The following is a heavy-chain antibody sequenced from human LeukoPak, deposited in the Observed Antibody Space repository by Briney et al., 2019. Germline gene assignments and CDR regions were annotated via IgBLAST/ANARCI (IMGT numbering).Heavy chain of an antibody. Sequence: GGSLRLSCAASGFTFSSYWMHWVRHAPGKGLVWVSRINSDGSSTSYADSVKGRFTISRDNAKNTLYLQMNSLRAEDTAVYYCARAPRTGPRGYCSSTSCYFSWGQGTLVTVSS. J-gene: IGHJ5*02. CDR2: INSDGSST. CDR1: GFTFSSYW. D-gene: IGHD2-2*01. CDR3: ARAPRTGPRGYCSSTSCYFS. V-gene: IGHV3-74*01.